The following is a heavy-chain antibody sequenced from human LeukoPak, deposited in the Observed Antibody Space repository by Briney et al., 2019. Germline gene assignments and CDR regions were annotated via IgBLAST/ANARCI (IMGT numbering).Heavy chain of an antibody. CDR3: ARDYYGSGSYYYFDY. D-gene: IGHD3-10*01. Sequence: SETLSLTCTVSGGSISSGGYYWSWIRQHPGKGLEWIGYIYYSGSTYYNPSLKSRVTISVDTSKNQFSLKLSSVTAADTAVYYCARDYYGSGSYYYFDYWGQGTLVTVSS. CDR1: GGSISSGGYY. V-gene: IGHV4-31*03. CDR2: IYYSGST. J-gene: IGHJ4*02.